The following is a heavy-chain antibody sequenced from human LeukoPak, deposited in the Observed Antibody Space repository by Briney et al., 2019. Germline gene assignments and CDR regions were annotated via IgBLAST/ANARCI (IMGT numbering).Heavy chain of an antibody. CDR3: AVSPYGSGSP. Sequence: GGSLTLSCAASGFILSSYSKNWVRQAPGKGLEWVSYISSSSSTIYYADSVKGRFAISRDNAKNSLYLQMNSLRDDDTAVYYCAVSPYGSGSPWGQGTLVTVSS. CDR2: ISSSSSTI. CDR1: GFILSSYS. D-gene: IGHD3-10*01. V-gene: IGHV3-48*02. J-gene: IGHJ4*02.